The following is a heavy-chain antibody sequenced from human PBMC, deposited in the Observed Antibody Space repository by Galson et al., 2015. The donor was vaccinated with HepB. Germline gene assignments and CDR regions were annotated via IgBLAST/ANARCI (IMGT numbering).Heavy chain of an antibody. CDR1: GGSISSYY. CDR3: ARVVFYCSSTSCQGYYYMDV. Sequence: ETLSLTCTVSGGSISSYYWSWIRQPPGKGLEWIGYIYYSGSTNYNPSLKSRVTISVDTSKNQFSLKLSSVTAADTAVYYCARVVFYCSSTSCQGYYYMDVWGKGTTVTVSS. J-gene: IGHJ6*03. D-gene: IGHD2-2*01. CDR2: IYYSGST. V-gene: IGHV4-59*01.